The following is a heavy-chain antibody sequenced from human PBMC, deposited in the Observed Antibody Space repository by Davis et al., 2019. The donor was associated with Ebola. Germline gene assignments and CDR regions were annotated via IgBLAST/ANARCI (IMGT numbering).Heavy chain of an antibody. CDR3: AKDVRGFNRPSVN. Sequence: GESLKIPCAASGFTFSSYWMSWVRQAPGKGLEWVANIKQDGSEKYYVDSVKGRFTISRDSLKNTLYLQMNNLRADDTAVYYCAKDVRGFNRPSVNWGQGSLVTASS. CDR2: IKQDGSEK. CDR1: GFTFSSYW. V-gene: IGHV3-7*03. D-gene: IGHD6-25*01. J-gene: IGHJ4*02.